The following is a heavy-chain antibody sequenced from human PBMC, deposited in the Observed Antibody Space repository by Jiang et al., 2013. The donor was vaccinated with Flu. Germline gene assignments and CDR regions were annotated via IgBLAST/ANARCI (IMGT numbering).Heavy chain of an antibody. CDR1: GYTFTTYY. J-gene: IGHJ2*01. CDR2: INPSSGST. CDR3: ARAQGANWYFDL. Sequence: SGAEVKKPGASVKVSCKASGYTFTTYYMHWVRQAPGQGLEWMGTINPSSGSTSYAQKFQGRVTMTRDTSTSTVYMDLSSLRSEDTAVYYCARAQGANWYFDLWGRGTLVTVSS. V-gene: IGHV1-46*01.